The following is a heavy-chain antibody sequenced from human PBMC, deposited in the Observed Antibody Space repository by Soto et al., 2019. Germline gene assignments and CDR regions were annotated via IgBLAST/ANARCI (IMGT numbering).Heavy chain of an antibody. CDR2: IYSSGSA. D-gene: IGHD1-26*01. J-gene: IGHJ4*02. CDR1: RASIYTYS. V-gene: IGHV4-4*07. Sequence: SETLSLTCTVSRASIYTYSWTWIRQPAGKGLQWIGHIYSSGSANYSPSLKSRVSMSVXXXXXXIXLXLXXVTAADTAVYYCATIVGANDYWDQGTLVPDS. CDR3: ATIVGANDY.